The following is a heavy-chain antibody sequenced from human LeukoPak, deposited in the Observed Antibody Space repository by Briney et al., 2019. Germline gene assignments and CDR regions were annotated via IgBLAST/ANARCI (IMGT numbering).Heavy chain of an antibody. CDR3: ARISPMITFGGVID. V-gene: IGHV4-34*01. D-gene: IGHD3-16*02. CDR2: INHSGST. CDR1: GGSFSGYY. Sequence: SETLSLTCAVYGGSFSGYYWSWIRQPPGKGLEWIGEINHSGSTNYNPSLESRVTISVDTSKNQFSLRLSSVTAADTAVYYCARISPMITFGGVIDWGQGTLVTVSS. J-gene: IGHJ4*02.